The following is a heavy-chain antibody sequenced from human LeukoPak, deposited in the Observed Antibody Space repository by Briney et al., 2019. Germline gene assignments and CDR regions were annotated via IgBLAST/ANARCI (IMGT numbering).Heavy chain of an antibody. J-gene: IGHJ4*02. CDR3: ARLVGGHTDPFAY. Sequence: SETLSHTRAVYGGYLRGYFWGGMRQPPGKGLEWIGEINHSGSTNYNPSLKSRVTISVDTSKNQFSLKLSSVTAADTAVYYCARLVGGHTDPFAYWSRGTLVTVSS. CDR1: GGYLRGYF. V-gene: IGHV4-34*01. CDR2: INHSGST. D-gene: IGHD1-26*01.